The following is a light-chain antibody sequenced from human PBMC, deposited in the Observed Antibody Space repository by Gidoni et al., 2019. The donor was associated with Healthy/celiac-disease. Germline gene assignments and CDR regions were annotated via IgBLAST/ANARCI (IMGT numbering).Light chain of an antibody. CDR2: DAC. Sequence: EMVLPPSPATLSLSPGERATLSCRASQSVSSYLAWYQQKPGQAPRLLIYDACNRATGIPARFSGSGSGTDFTLTISSLEPEDFAVYYCQQRSNWPRTFGRGTKLEIK. J-gene: IGKJ2*02. CDR3: QQRSNWPRT. V-gene: IGKV3-11*01. CDR1: QSVSSY.